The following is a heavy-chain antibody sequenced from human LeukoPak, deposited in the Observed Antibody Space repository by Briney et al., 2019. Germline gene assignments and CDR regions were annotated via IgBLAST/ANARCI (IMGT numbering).Heavy chain of an antibody. J-gene: IGHJ6*02. CDR2: ISAYNGNT. Sequence: ASVKVSCKASGYTFTSYGISWVRQAPGQGLEWMGWISAYNGNTNYAQKLQGRVTMTTDTSTSTAYMELRGLRSDDTAVYYCARDRNGYSSGWGDYYYGMDVWGQGTTVTVSS. V-gene: IGHV1-18*01. D-gene: IGHD6-19*01. CDR1: GYTFTSYG. CDR3: ARDRNGYSSGWGDYYYGMDV.